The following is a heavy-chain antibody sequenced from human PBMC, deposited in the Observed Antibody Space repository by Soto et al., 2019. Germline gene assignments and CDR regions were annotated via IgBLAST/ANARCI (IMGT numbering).Heavy chain of an antibody. CDR3: ARERRLFFFQAEDGIRGTVPVSAFLLNRSSDL. D-gene: IGHD1-1*01. V-gene: IGHV3-30*01. Sequence: KGLEWVAVISYDGSNKYYADSVKGRFTISRDNSKNTLYLQMNSLRAEDTAVYYCARERRLFFFQAEDGIRGTVPVSAFLLNRSSDL. J-gene: IGHJ2*01. CDR2: ISYDGSNK.